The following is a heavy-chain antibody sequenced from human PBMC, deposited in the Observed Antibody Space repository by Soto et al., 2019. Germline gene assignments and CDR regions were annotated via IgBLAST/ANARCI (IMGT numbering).Heavy chain of an antibody. D-gene: IGHD3-22*01. CDR1: GGSFSCYY. J-gene: IGHJ6*02. Sequence: TSETLSLTCAVYGGSFSCYYWSWIRQPPGKGLEWIGEINHSGSTNYNPSLKSRVTISVDTSKNQFSLKLSSVTAADTAVYYCARGATMIVVAPAVYYYGMDVWGQGTTVTVS. CDR2: INHSGST. CDR3: ARGATMIVVAPAVYYYGMDV. V-gene: IGHV4-34*01.